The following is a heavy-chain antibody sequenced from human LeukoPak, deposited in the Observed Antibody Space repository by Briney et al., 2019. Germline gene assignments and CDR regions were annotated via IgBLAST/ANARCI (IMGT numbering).Heavy chain of an antibody. D-gene: IGHD3-10*01. CDR1: GFSFTTHA. CDR2: ISGSGGST. V-gene: IGHV3-23*01. J-gene: IGHJ4*02. CDR3: AKDQDPHSYGSGSYAPFDY. Sequence: GGSLRLSCVASGFSFTTHAMGWVRQAPGKGLEWVSHISGSGGSTKYSGSVKGRFTISRDNSKNTLYLQINSLRADDTAVYYCAKDQDPHSYGSGSYAPFDYWGEGTLVTVSS.